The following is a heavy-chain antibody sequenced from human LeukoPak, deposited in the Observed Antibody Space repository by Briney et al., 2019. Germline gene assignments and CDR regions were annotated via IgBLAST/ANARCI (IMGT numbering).Heavy chain of an antibody. Sequence: ASVKVSCKASGGTFSSYAISWVRRAPGQGLEWMGWISAYNGNTNYAQKLQGRVTMTTDTSTSTANMELRILRSDDTAVYYCARGDSSGKGNWFDPWGQGTLVTVSS. CDR1: GGTFSSYA. V-gene: IGHV1-18*01. CDR3: ARGDSSGKGNWFDP. J-gene: IGHJ5*02. D-gene: IGHD6-19*01. CDR2: ISAYNGNT.